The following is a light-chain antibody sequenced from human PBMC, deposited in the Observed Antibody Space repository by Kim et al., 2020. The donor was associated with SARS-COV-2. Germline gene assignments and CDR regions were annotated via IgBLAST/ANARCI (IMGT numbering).Light chain of an antibody. CDR3: CSYAGSSTLI. CDR1: SRDVGRYNL. J-gene: IGLJ2*01. Sequence: PSITISGTETSRDVGRYNLISWYQLQPGKAPKLMIYEVTKWPSGVANRFSGSKSGNTASLTISGLQAEDEADYYCCSYAGSSTLIFGGGTQLTVL. CDR2: EVT. V-gene: IGLV2-23*02.